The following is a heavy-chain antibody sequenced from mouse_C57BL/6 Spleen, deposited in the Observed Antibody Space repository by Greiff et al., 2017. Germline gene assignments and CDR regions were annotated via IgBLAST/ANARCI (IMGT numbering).Heavy chain of an antibody. CDR3: AREFITTVPSWFAY. V-gene: IGHV5-16*01. J-gene: IGHJ3*01. CDR1: GFTFSDYY. D-gene: IGHD1-1*01. Sequence: EVKLVESEGGLVQPGSSMKLSCTASGFTFSDYYMAWVRQVPENGLEWVANINSDGSSTYYLDSLKSRFIISRDNAKNILYLQMSRLKSEDTATYYCAREFITTVPSWFAYWGQGTLVTVSA. CDR2: INSDGSST.